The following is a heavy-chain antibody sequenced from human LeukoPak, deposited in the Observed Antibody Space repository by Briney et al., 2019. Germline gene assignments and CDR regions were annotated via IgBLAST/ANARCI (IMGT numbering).Heavy chain of an antibody. Sequence: GESLKISCKGSGYSFANYWIGWVRQMPGKGLEWMGIIYLGDFGIRYSPSFQGQVTISADKSISTVYLQWSSLKASDTAMYYCARNSGTENNFDYWGQGTLVTVSS. V-gene: IGHV5-51*01. CDR2: IYLGDFGI. J-gene: IGHJ4*02. CDR1: GYSFANYW. D-gene: IGHD1-26*01. CDR3: ARNSGTENNFDY.